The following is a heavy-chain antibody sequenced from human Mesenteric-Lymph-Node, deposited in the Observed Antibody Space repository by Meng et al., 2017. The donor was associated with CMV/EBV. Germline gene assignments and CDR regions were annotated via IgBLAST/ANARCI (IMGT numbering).Heavy chain of an antibody. CDR3: ARDEVGTGT. V-gene: IGHV4-34*01. CDR1: GGSASNYY. CDR2: INHSGST. Sequence: LYLTCAVYGGSASNYYWSWIRKPHGKGLEWIGEINHSGSTTYNPSLKSRVTISVDTSKNQFSLKLTSVTAADTAIYYCARDEVGTGTWGQGTLVTVSS. J-gene: IGHJ4*02. D-gene: IGHD1/OR15-1a*01.